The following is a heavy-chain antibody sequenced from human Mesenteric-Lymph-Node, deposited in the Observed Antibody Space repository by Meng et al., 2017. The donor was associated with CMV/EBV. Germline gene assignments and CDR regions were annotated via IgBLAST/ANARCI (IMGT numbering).Heavy chain of an antibody. D-gene: IGHD1-26*01. J-gene: IGHJ4*02. CDR3: ARDRYSGSYDFDY. V-gene: IGHV3-74*01. CDR2: INSDGSST. Sequence: AASGFTFSSYWMHWVRQAPGKGLVWVSRINSDGSSTLYADSVKGRFTISRDNAKNTLYLQMNSLRAEDTALYYCARDRYSGSYDFDYWGQGTLVTVSS. CDR1: GFTFSSYW.